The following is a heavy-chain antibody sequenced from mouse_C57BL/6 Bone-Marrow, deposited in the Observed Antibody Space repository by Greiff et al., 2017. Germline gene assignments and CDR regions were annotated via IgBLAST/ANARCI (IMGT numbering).Heavy chain of an antibody. CDR1: GYTFTSYW. CDR2: IDPSDSYT. D-gene: IGHD2-13*01. Sequence: QVQLQQPGAELVRPGTSVKLSCKASGYTFTSYWMHWVKQRPGQGLEWIGVIDPSDSYTNYNQKFKGKATLTVDTSSSTAYMQLSSLTSEDSAVYYCARKGLDFDYWGKGTTLTVSS. V-gene: IGHV1-59*01. J-gene: IGHJ2*01. CDR3: ARKGLDFDY.